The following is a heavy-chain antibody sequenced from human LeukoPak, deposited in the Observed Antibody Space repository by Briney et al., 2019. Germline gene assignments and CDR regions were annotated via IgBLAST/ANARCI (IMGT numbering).Heavy chain of an antibody. CDR2: ISGSGDST. D-gene: IGHD6-13*01. Sequence: GGSLRLSCAASGFTFSSYAMSWVRQAPGKGLEWVSAISGSGDSTYYGDSVKGRFTISRDNSKNTLYLQMNSLRAEDTAVYYCAKTRPLDSSSWSHGDYWGQGTLVTVS. V-gene: IGHV3-23*01. CDR1: GFTFSSYA. CDR3: AKTRPLDSSSWSHGDY. J-gene: IGHJ4*02.